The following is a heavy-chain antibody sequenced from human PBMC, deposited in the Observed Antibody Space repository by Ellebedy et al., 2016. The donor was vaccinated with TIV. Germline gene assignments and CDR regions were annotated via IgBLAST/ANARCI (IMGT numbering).Heavy chain of an antibody. J-gene: IGHJ4*02. CDR2: INNSGGKT. Sequence: PGGSLRLSCAASGFAFSSQAMSWVRQAPGKGLEWVSGINNSGGKTYYADSVKGRFTISRDNSKNTLYLQMNSLRAEDTAVYYCAKRTMTTVKFFEYWGQGTLVTVSS. D-gene: IGHD4-11*01. CDR3: AKRTMTTVKFFEY. V-gene: IGHV3-23*01. CDR1: GFAFSSQA.